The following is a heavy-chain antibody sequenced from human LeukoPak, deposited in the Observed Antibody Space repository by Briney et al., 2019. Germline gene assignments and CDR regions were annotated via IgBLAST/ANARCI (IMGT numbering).Heavy chain of an antibody. J-gene: IGHJ4*02. D-gene: IGHD3-10*01. CDR1: GYTFTSYA. V-gene: IGHV1-3*01. Sequence: ASVKVSCKASGYTFTSYAMHWVRQAPGQRLEWMGWINAGNGNTKYSQKFQGRVTITADKSTSTAYMELSSLRSEDTAVYYCARSEEFGEFPYFDYWGQGTLVTVSS. CDR2: INAGNGNT. CDR3: ARSEEFGEFPYFDY.